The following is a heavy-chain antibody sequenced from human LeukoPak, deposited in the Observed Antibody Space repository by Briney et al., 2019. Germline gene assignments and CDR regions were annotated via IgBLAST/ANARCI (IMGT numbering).Heavy chain of an antibody. CDR1: GYSFITSS. CDR3: ARRSGYSFELYYMDV. J-gene: IGHJ6*03. CDR2: IYLLDSVT. V-gene: IGHV5-51*01. Sequence: GETLKISREGAGYSFITSSICSGRQMPGKSLEWRGIIYLLDSVTRYSPSFQSQVTTSADKTITTAYLQWSSLKASHTALYYSARRSGYSFELYYMDVRGKGNTVIVSS. D-gene: IGHD5-18*01.